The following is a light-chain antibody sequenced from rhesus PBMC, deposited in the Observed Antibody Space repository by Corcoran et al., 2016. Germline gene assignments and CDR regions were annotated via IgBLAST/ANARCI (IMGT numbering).Light chain of an antibody. CDR2: EAS. J-gene: IGKJ1*01. Sequence: DIQMTQSPSSLSASVGDRVTITCRASQGITNDLAWYQQKPGETPKLLFYEASSLQSGIPARFSGSGSGTDFTLPISSLQSDDFATYYCQHYYSTPWTFGQGTKVEIK. V-gene: IGKV1-25*01. CDR3: QHYYSTPWT. CDR1: QGITND.